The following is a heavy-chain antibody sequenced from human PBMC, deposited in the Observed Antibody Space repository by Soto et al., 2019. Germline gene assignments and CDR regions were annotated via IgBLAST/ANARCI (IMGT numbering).Heavy chain of an antibody. Sequence: QITLKESGPTLVKPTQTLTLTCTFSGFSLTTRGVGVGWIRQPPGKALECLALIYWDDDKRYSPSLQCRRSITKDTSKNQVVQTMTNVDPVDTATYYCAHIPNYYQYDWFDPWGQGTLVSVSS. J-gene: IGHJ5*02. D-gene: IGHD3-16*01. CDR3: AHIPNYYQYDWFDP. CDR2: IYWDDDK. CDR1: GFSLTTRGVG. V-gene: IGHV2-5*02.